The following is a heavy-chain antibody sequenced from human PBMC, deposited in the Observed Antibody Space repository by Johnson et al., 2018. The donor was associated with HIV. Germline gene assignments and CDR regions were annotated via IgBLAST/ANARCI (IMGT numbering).Heavy chain of an antibody. CDR2: ISYDGSNK. J-gene: IGHJ3*02. CDR3: ARGRPSGSHDAFDI. CDR1: GFTFDDYA. V-gene: IGHV3-30*04. Sequence: QVQLVESGGGVVQPGRSLRLSCAASGFTFDDYAMHWVRQAPGKGLEWVAVISYDGSNKYYADSVKGRFTISRDNAKNSLYLQMNSLRAEDTAVYYCARGRPSGSHDAFDIWGQGTMVTVSS. D-gene: IGHD3-22*01.